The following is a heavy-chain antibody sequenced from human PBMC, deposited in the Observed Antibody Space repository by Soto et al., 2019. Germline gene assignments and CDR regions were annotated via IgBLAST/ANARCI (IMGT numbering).Heavy chain of an antibody. V-gene: IGHV3-30*18. CDR3: AKGDDYDY. CDR1: GFTFSSYG. CDR2: ISYDGSNK. Sequence: QVQLVESGGGVVQPGRSLRLSCAASGFTFSSYGMHWVRQAPGKGLEWVAVISYDGSNKYYADSVKGRFTISRDNSKNRLYLQMNSLRAEDTAVYYCAKGDDYDYWGQGTLVTVSS. J-gene: IGHJ4*02.